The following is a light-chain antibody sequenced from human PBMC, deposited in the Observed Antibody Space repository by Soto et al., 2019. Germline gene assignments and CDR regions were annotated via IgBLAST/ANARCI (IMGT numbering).Light chain of an antibody. J-gene: IGKJ2*01. CDR1: QSVSRSY. CDR3: QQYGGLPYT. V-gene: IGKV3-20*01. Sequence: EIVLTQSPGTMYLSTGESATLSCSASQSVSRSYLAWYQQKPGQAPRLLIYVASSRATGIPDRFSGSGSGTDFTFTIRRLEPEACGVYYCQQYGGLPYTFGQGTKLDIK. CDR2: VAS.